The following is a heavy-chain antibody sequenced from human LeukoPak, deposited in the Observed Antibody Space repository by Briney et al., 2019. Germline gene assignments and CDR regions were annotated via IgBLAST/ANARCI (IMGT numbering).Heavy chain of an antibody. Sequence: PSQTLSLPCTVSGGSISSGDYYWSWIRQPPGKGLEWIGYIYYSGSTYYNPSLKSRVTISVDTSKNQFSLKLSSVTAADTAVYYCAREAPRSLNGFDPWGQGTLVTVSS. CDR3: AREAPRSLNGFDP. D-gene: IGHD2-8*01. V-gene: IGHV4-30-4*08. J-gene: IGHJ5*02. CDR2: IYYSGST. CDR1: GGSISSGDYY.